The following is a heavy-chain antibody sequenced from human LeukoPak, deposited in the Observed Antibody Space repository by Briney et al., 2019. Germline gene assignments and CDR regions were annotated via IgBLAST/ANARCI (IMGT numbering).Heavy chain of an antibody. CDR1: GYTFISYG. J-gene: IGHJ6*03. Sequence: ASVKVSCKASGYTFISYGITWVRQAPGQGLEWMGWISPYTTKTNYAQSLQGRVNMTTDTSTSTAYMELRSLRSDDTAVYYCAREGGVGPTAPPDYYSYQMDVWGKGTTVTVSS. CDR2: ISPYTTKT. CDR3: AREGGVGPTAPPDYYSYQMDV. V-gene: IGHV1-18*01. D-gene: IGHD1-26*01.